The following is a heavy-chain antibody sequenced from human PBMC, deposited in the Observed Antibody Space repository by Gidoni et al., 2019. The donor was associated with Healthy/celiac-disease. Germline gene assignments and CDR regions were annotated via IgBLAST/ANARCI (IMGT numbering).Heavy chain of an antibody. J-gene: IGHJ6*02. CDR3: ARDTAGDGGEDYYYYYGMDV. Sequence: EVQLVESGGGLVKPGGSLRLSCAASGFTFSSYSMNWVRQAPGKGLEWVSSISSSSSYIYYADSVKGRFTISRDNAKNSLYLQMNSLRAEDTAVYYCARDTAGDGGEDYYYYYGMDVWGQGTTVTVSS. V-gene: IGHV3-21*01. D-gene: IGHD7-27*01. CDR1: GFTFSSYS. CDR2: ISSSSSYI.